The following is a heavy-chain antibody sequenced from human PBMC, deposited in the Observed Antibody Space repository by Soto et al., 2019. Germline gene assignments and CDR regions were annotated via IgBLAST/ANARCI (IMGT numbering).Heavy chain of an antibody. CDR2: LSTYNGDT. CDR3: ARTVAGYFDS. J-gene: IGHJ4*02. D-gene: IGHD6-19*01. CDR1: GYTFTSSG. V-gene: IGHV1-18*01. Sequence: ASVKVSCKASGYTFTSSGISWVRQAPGQGPEWMGWLSTYNGDTNYAQKFQGRVTMTTDTSTSTAYMDLRSLRSDDRAVYYCARTVAGYFDSWGQGTLVTVSS.